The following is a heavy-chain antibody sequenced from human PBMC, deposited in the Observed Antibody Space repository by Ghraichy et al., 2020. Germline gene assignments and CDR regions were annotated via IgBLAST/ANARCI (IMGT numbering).Heavy chain of an antibody. CDR2: IYTSGST. CDR3: ARAHSSRAVFDY. CDR1: GGSISSYY. D-gene: IGHD6-13*01. J-gene: IGHJ4*02. V-gene: IGHV4-4*07. Sequence: ESLNISCTVSGGSISSYYWSWIRQPAGKGLEWIGRIYTSGSTNYNPSLKSRVTMSVDTSKNQFSLKLSSVTAADTAVYYCARAHSSRAVFDYWGQGTLVTVSS.